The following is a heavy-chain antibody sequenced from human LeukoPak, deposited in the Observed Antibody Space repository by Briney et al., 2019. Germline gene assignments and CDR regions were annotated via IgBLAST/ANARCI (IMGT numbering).Heavy chain of an antibody. J-gene: IGHJ6*02. CDR1: GGSISTSSYY. CDR3: ASGSPFYGMDV. V-gene: IGHV4-39*07. Sequence: SETLSLTCTVSGGSISTSSYYWGWIRQPPGKGLEWIGSIYYSGSTYYTPSLKSRVTISLHTSKNQFSLKLSSVTAADTAVYYCASGSPFYGMDVWGQGTTVTVSS. D-gene: IGHD6-25*01. CDR2: IYYSGST.